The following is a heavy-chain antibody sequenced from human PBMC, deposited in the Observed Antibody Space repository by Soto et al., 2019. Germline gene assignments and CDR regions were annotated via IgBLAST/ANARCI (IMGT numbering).Heavy chain of an antibody. D-gene: IGHD3-16*01. Sequence: SVKVSCKASGFTFTSSAVQWVRQARGQRLEWIGWIVVGSGNTNYAQKFQERVTMTRNTSISTAYMELSSLRSEDTAVYYCARGGGHADPYMDVWGKGTTVTVSS. CDR1: GFTFTSSA. CDR2: IVVGSGNT. CDR3: ARGGGHADPYMDV. J-gene: IGHJ6*03. V-gene: IGHV1-58*01.